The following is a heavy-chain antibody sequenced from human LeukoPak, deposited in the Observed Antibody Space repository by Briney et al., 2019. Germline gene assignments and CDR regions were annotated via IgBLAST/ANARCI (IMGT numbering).Heavy chain of an antibody. CDR1: GGSISSYY. CDR3: ARHIGGYYFDY. D-gene: IGHD1-26*01. CDR2: IYYSGST. Sequence: SETLSLTCTVSGGSISSYYWSWIRQPPGKGLEWIGYIYYSGSTNYNPSLKSRVTISVDTSKTQFSLKLSSVTAADTAVYYCARHIGGYYFDYWGQGILVTVSS. J-gene: IGHJ4*02. V-gene: IGHV4-59*08.